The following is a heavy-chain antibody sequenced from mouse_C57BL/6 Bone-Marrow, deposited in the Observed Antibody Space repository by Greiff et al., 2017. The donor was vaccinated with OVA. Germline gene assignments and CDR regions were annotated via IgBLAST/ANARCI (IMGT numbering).Heavy chain of an antibody. CDR2: IRNKANNHAT. D-gene: IGHD6-1*01. CDR1: GFTFSDAW. V-gene: IGHV6-6*01. Sequence: EVKLMESGGGLVQPGGSMKLSCAASGFTFSDAWMAWVRQSPEKGLEWVAEIRNKANNHATYYAESVKGRFTISRADSKSSVDLQMNSLRAEDTCIYYCTMQAWFAYWGQGTLVTVSA. J-gene: IGHJ3*01. CDR3: TMQAWFAY.